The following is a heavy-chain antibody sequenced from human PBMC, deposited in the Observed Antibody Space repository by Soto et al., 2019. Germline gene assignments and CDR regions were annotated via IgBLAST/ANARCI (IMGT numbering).Heavy chain of an antibody. CDR3: AATYYYDSSGRGGHAFDI. Sequence: GASLKISCKGSGYSFTSYWIGWVRQMPGKGLEWMGIIYPGDSDTRYSPSFQGQVTISADKSISTAYLQWSSLKASDTAMYYCAATYYYDSSGRGGHAFDIWGQGTMVTVSS. J-gene: IGHJ3*02. CDR1: GYSFTSYW. V-gene: IGHV5-51*01. D-gene: IGHD3-22*01. CDR2: IYPGDSDT.